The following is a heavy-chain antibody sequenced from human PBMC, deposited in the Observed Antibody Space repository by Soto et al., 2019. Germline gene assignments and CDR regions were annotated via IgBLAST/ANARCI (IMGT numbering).Heavy chain of an antibody. CDR1: GGTFSSYA. CDR2: IIPIFGTA. Sequence: GASVKVSCKASGGTFSSYAISWVRQAPGQGLEWMGGIIPIFGTANYAQKFQGRVTITAHESTSTAYMELSSLRSEDTAVYSCARGPAYEVWSGYYRPSYGMDVWGQGTTVTVSS. V-gene: IGHV1-69*13. J-gene: IGHJ6*02. CDR3: ARGPAYEVWSGYYRPSYGMDV. D-gene: IGHD3-3*01.